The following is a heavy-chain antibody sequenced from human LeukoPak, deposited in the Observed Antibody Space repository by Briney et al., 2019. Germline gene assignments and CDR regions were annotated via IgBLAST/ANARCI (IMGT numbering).Heavy chain of an antibody. CDR3: ARVDGGSHTNWFDP. CDR1: GGSISSGGYY. V-gene: IGHV4-31*03. Sequence: SETLSLTCTVSGGSISSGGYYWSWIRQHPGKGLEWIGYIYYSGSTYYNPSLKSRVTISVDTSKNQFSLKLSSVTAAVTAVYYCARVDGGSHTNWFDPWGQGTLVTVSS. CDR2: IYYSGST. J-gene: IGHJ5*02. D-gene: IGHD2-15*01.